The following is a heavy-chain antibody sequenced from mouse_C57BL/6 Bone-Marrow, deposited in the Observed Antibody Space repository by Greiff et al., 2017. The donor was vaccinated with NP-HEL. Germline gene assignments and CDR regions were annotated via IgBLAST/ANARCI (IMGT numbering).Heavy chain of an antibody. D-gene: IGHD1-1*01. CDR2: FHPYNDDT. CDR3: ARGYYYGRYWYFDV. CDR1: GYTFTTYP. V-gene: IGHV1-47*01. Sequence: QVQLKESGAELVKPGASVKMSCKASGYTFTTYPIEWMKQNHGKSLEWIGNFHPYNDDTKYNEKFKGKATLTVEKSSSTVYLELSRLTSDDSAVYYCARGYYYGRYWYFDVWGTGTTVTVSS. J-gene: IGHJ1*03.